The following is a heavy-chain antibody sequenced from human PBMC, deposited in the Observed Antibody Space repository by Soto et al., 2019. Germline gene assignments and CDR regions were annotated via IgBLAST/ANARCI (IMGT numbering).Heavy chain of an antibody. D-gene: IGHD2-2*01. J-gene: IGHJ4*02. CDR3: ARVGCSSIWGVTQFDN. V-gene: IGHV3-30-3*01. Sequence: GGSLRLSCASSGFNFSFYAMHWVRQTPGKGLEWVAVISFDGNNIYYADSVRGRFTISRDSSSSMLYLQMNNLKPEDSAIYYCARVGCSSIWGVTQFDNGGQGTLVTVS. CDR2: ISFDGNNI. CDR1: GFNFSFYA.